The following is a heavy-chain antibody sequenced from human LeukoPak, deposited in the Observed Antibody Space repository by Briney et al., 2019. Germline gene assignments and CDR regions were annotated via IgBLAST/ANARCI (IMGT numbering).Heavy chain of an antibody. CDR1: GFTFGDYG. D-gene: IGHD7-27*01. CDR2: IRSKTYTGAT. V-gene: IGHV3-49*03. Sequence: GGSLRLSCTTSGFTFGDYGMSWFRQAPGKGLEWVSFIRSKTYTGATDYAASVRGRFVISRDDSESIAYLQVNSLKTEDTGVYYCTNEDWGSVHYWGQGTLVTVSS. J-gene: IGHJ4*02. CDR3: TNEDWGSVHY.